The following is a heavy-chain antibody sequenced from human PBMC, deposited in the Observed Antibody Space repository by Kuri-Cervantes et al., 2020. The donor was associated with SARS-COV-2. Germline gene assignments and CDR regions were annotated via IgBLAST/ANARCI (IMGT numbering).Heavy chain of an antibody. D-gene: IGHD2-8*01. CDR2: ISYDGSNK. CDR3: ARGSSRMLYPFDY. CDR1: GFTFSSYA. J-gene: IGHJ4*02. V-gene: IGHV3-30-3*01. Sequence: LSLTCAASGFTFSSYAMHWVRQAPGKGLEWVAVISYDGSNKYYADSVKGRFTISRDNSKNTLYLQMNSLRAEDTAVYYCARGSSRMLYPFDYWGQGTQVTVSS.